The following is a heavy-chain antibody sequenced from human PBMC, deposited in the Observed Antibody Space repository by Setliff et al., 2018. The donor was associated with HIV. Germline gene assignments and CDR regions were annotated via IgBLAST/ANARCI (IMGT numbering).Heavy chain of an antibody. CDR3: ARQGNIVVVTSFDY. J-gene: IGHJ4*02. CDR1: GSSFSSGIYY. Sequence: SETLSLTCNVSGSSFSSGIYYWTWIRQQPGKGLEWIGYISYSGSTYYNPSLKSRVTISVDTSKNQFSLRLNSVTAADTAVYYCARQGNIVVVTSFDYWGQGTLVTVSS. D-gene: IGHD2-21*02. V-gene: IGHV4-31*03. CDR2: ISYSGST.